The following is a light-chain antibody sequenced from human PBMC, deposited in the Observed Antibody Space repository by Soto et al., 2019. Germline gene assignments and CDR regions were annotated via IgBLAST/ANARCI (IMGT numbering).Light chain of an antibody. Sequence: EIVLTQSPGTLSLSPGERATLSCMASQSVSSSYLAWYQQKPGQAPRLLIYGASSRATGIPDRFSGSGSGTEFTLTISSLQSEDFAVYYCQQYNNWPPITFGQGTRLENK. CDR1: QSVSSSY. J-gene: IGKJ5*01. CDR2: GAS. V-gene: IGKV3-20*01. CDR3: QQYNNWPPIT.